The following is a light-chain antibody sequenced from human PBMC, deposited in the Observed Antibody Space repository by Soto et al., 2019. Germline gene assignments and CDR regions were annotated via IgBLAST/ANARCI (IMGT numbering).Light chain of an antibody. J-gene: IGKJ2*01. V-gene: IGKV1-5*01. CDR3: KQHDSSSPT. Sequence: DIQMTQSPSTLSASVGDGVTITCRSSQNISVWLAWYQQRPGKAPKFLMYDASSLETGVPSRFSGSGSGTEFTLTIRSLQPDDSATYYTKQHDSSSPTFGQGTKLEIK. CDR2: DAS. CDR1: QNISVW.